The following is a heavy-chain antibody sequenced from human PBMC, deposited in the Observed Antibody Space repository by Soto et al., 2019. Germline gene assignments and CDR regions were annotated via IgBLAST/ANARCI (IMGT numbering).Heavy chain of an antibody. CDR2: IYYSGST. Sequence: PAETLSLTCTVSGGSVSSGSYYWRWIRQPPGKGLEWIGYIYYSGSTNYNPSLKSRVTISVDTSKNQFSLKLSSVTAADTAVYYCARGGYSGSYYFDAFDIWGQGTMVTVSS. V-gene: IGHV4-61*01. CDR1: GGSVSSGSYY. D-gene: IGHD1-26*01. J-gene: IGHJ3*02. CDR3: ARGGYSGSYYFDAFDI.